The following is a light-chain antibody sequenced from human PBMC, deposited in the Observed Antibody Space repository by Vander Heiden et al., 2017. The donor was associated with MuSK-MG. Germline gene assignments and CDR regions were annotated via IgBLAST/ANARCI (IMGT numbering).Light chain of an antibody. CDR1: QSVSSSY. V-gene: IGKV3-20*01. J-gene: IGKJ4*01. CDR3: RQYSSSLT. CDR2: GAS. Sequence: EIVLTQSPGTLSLSPGERATLSCRASQSVSSSYLAWYQQKPGQAPRLLIYGASSRAPGIPDRFTSTGSGTDFTLTMIRLESEDIAVYYWRQYSSSLTFGGGTKVEIK.